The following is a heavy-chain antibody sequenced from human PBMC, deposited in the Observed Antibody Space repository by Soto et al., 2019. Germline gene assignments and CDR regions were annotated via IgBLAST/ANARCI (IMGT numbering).Heavy chain of an antibody. CDR3: AKCRGVCYLHY. V-gene: IGHV3-11*01. J-gene: IGHJ4*02. D-gene: IGHD2-8*02. Sequence: QVQLAESGGGLVKPGGSLRLSCAASGFTFSDYYMSWIRQAPGKGLEWVSYISSSGNTIYYADSVKGRFTISRDNAKKSLNLQMNSLRAEDTAVYYCAKCRGVCYLHYWGQGTLVTVSS. CDR1: GFTFSDYY. CDR2: ISSSGNTI.